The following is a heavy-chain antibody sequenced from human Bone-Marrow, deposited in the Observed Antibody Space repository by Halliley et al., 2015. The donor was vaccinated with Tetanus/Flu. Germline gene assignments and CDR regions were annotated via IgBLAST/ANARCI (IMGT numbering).Heavy chain of an antibody. CDR1: GFTLSNYA. J-gene: IGHJ4*02. CDR2: ISYNGSKK. V-gene: IGHV3-30*04. D-gene: IGHD3-9*01. CDR3: ARERQRLGFDY. Sequence: SLRLSCAASGFTLSNYAMDWVRQAPGKGLEWVAVISYNGSKKYYADSVKGRFTVSRDNPKNMVFLQMNSLRDDDTAVYYCARERQRLGFDYWGQGTLVIVAP.